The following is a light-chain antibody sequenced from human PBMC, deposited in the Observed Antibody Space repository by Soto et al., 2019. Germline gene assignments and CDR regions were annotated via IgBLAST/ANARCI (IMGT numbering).Light chain of an antibody. V-gene: IGKV3-20*01. Sequence: EIVLTQSPGTLSLSPGKRATLSCRASQSISSSYLAWYQQRPGQAPRLLIYGASSRATGIPDRFSGSGSGTEFTLTISRLEPEDFGVYYCQQYGRSSWTFGQETKVEIK. CDR3: QQYGRSSWT. CDR1: QSISSSY. CDR2: GAS. J-gene: IGKJ1*01.